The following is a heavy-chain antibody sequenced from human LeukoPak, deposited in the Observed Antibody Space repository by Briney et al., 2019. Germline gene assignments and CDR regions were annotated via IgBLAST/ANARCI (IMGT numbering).Heavy chain of an antibody. J-gene: IGHJ4*02. CDR1: GFTFSSYG. CDR3: AKEKQWKLYFFDH. V-gene: IGHV3-30*18. Sequence: GRSLRLSCAASGFTFSSYGMHWVRQAPGKGPEWVTTISYDGSDKYYADSVKGRFTISRDNAKNTVYLQMNSLRAEDTAVYYCAKEKQWKLYFFDHWGQGALVTASS. D-gene: IGHD3-10*01. CDR2: ISYDGSDK.